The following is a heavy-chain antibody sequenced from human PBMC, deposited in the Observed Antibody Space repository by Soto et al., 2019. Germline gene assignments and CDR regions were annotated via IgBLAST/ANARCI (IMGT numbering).Heavy chain of an antibody. Sequence: YGRRRVIQEKRKGLEWVSAIGTAGDTYYPGSVKGRFTISRENAKNSLYLQMNSLRAEDTAVYYCAREGYSGWYRSGAFDIWGQGTMVTVSS. J-gene: IGHJ3*02. D-gene: IGHD6-19*01. V-gene: IGHV3-13*01. CDR1: YG. CDR3: AREGYSGWYRSGAFDI. CDR2: IGTAGDT.